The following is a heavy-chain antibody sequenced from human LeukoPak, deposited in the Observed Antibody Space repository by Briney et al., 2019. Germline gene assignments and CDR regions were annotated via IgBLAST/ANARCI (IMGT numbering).Heavy chain of an antibody. D-gene: IGHD2-2*01. CDR2: INQDGSEK. J-gene: IGHJ4*02. V-gene: IGHV3-7*01. CDR1: GFTFSNYW. Sequence: PGGSLRLSCAASGFTFSNYWMSWVRQAPGKGLEWVANINQDGSEKYYVDSVKGRFTISRDNAKNSLFLQMNSLRAEDTAFYYCARGYDIDYWRQGTLVTVSS. CDR3: ARGYDIDY.